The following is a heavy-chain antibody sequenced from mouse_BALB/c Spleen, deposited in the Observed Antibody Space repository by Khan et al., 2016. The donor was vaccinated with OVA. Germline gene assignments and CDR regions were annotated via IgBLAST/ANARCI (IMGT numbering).Heavy chain of an antibody. V-gene: IGHV1-20*02. CDR3: ARIYGSDFDY. CDR1: GYSFTGYF. Sequence: EVQLQESGPELVKPGASVKISCKASGYSFTGYFMNWVMQSHGKSLEWIGRINPHFGETFYNQKFRDKATLTVDESSSTAHMELRSLASEDSAVYYFARIYGSDFDYWGQGTTLTVSS. D-gene: IGHD1-1*01. CDR2: INPHFGET. J-gene: IGHJ2*01.